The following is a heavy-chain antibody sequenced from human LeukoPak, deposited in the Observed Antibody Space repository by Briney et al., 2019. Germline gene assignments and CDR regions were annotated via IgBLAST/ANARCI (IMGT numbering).Heavy chain of an antibody. CDR3: ARGSNCSGGSCYSSYYYYGMDV. Sequence: SETLSLTCAVYGGSFSGYYWSWIRQPPGKGLEWIGEINHSGSTNYNPSLKSRVTISVDTSKNQFSLKLSSVTAADTAVYYCARGSNCSGGSCYSSYYYYGMDVWGQGTTVTVSS. V-gene: IGHV4-34*01. J-gene: IGHJ6*02. D-gene: IGHD2-15*01. CDR1: GGSFSGYY. CDR2: INHSGST.